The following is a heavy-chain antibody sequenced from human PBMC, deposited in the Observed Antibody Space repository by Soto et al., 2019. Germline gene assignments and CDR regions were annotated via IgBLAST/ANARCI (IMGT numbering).Heavy chain of an antibody. D-gene: IGHD6-13*01. CDR2: FFIGGNT. V-gene: IGHV4-39*07. CDR1: GGSISSSTYY. Sequence: SETLSLTCTVSGGSISSSTYYWGWMRQPPGKGLEWIASFFIGGNTYYNPSLKSRVTISVDTSKNQFSLKLSSVTAADTAVYYCASSNIAAAGFYYYGMDVWGRGTTVTV. CDR3: ASSNIAAAGFYYYGMDV. J-gene: IGHJ6*02.